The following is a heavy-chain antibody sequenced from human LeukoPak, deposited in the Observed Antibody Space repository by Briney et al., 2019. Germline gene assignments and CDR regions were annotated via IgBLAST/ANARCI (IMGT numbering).Heavy chain of an antibody. D-gene: IGHD2-21*01. CDR1: GGSISSYH. Sequence: PSETLSLTCTVSGGSISSYHWNWIRQPAGKGLEWIGRINTSGSTNYNPSLKSRVTMSVDTSKSQFSLKLSSVTAADTAVYYCAKRGENNWFDPWGQGTLVTVSS. J-gene: IGHJ5*02. CDR2: INTSGST. CDR3: AKRGENNWFDP. V-gene: IGHV4-4*07.